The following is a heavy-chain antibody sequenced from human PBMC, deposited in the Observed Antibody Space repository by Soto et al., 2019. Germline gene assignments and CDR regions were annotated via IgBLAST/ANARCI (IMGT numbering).Heavy chain of an antibody. V-gene: IGHV3-23*01. J-gene: IGHJ4*02. D-gene: IGHD2-2*01. Sequence: EVQLLESGGGLVQPGGSLRLSCAASGFTFSSYAMSWVRQAPGKGLEWVSAISGSGGSTYYADSVKGRFTISRDNSKNTLYLQMNSLRAEDTAVYYCAKDLLVREIVVVPAAPDYWGQGTLVTVSS. CDR2: ISGSGGST. CDR1: GFTFSSYA. CDR3: AKDLLVREIVVVPAAPDY.